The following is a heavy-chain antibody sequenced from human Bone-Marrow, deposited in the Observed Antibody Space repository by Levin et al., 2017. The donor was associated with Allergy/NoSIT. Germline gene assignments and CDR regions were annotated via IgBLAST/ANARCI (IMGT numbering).Heavy chain of an antibody. CDR3: TTDKGYSGDFNFDY. J-gene: IGHJ4*02. V-gene: IGHV3-15*01. CDR2: IKSKTDGGTT. Sequence: PGGSLRLSCAASGFTFSNAWMSWVRQAPGKGLEWVGRIKSKTDGGTTDYAAPVKGRFTISRDDSKNTLYLQMNSLKTEDTAVYYCTTDKGYSGDFNFDYWGQGTLVTVSS. CDR1: GFTFSNAW. D-gene: IGHD4-17*01.